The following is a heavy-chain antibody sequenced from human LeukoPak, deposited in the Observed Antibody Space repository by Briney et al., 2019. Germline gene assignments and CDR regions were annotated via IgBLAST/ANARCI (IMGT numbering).Heavy chain of an antibody. Sequence: SETLSLTCTVSGYSISSGYYWSWIRQPPGKGLEWIGEINHSGSTNYNPSLKSRVTISVDTSKNQFSLKLSSVTAADTAVYYCVRYRGWLDYWGQGTLVTVSS. D-gene: IGHD6-19*01. CDR1: GYSISSGYY. CDR3: VRYRGWLDY. J-gene: IGHJ4*02. V-gene: IGHV4-38-2*02. CDR2: INHSGST.